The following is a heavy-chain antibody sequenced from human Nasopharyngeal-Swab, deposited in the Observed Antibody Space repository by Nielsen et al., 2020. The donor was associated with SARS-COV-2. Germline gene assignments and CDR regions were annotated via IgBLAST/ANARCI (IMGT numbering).Heavy chain of an antibody. Sequence: GESLKISCAASGFTFSSYAMHWVRQAPGKGLEWVAVISYDGSNKYYADSVKGRFTISRDNSKNTLYLQMNSLRAEDTAVYYCASHYYDFWSGYSCYYYYYGMDVWGQGTTVTVSS. V-gene: IGHV3-30-3*01. CDR2: ISYDGSNK. CDR1: GFTFSSYA. J-gene: IGHJ6*02. D-gene: IGHD3-3*01. CDR3: ASHYYDFWSGYSCYYYYYGMDV.